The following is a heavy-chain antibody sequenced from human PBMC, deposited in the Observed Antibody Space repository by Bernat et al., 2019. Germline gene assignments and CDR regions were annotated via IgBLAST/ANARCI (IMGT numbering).Heavy chain of an antibody. V-gene: IGHV4-39*01. J-gene: IGHJ3*02. D-gene: IGHD3-16*01. CDR1: GGSISSSSYY. CDR3: ARHGGKTRAFDI. CDR2: IYYSGST. Sequence: QVQLQESGPGLVKPSETLSLTCTVSGGSISSSSYYWDWIRQPPGKGLEWIGSIYYSGSTYYNPSLKSRVTISVDTSKNQFSLKLSSVTAADTAVYYCARHGGKTRAFDIWGQGTMVTVSS.